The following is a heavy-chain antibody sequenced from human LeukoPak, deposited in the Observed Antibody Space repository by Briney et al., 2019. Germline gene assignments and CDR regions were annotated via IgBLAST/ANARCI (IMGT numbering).Heavy chain of an antibody. CDR3: ARDKSSGWYSGDLDY. J-gene: IGHJ4*02. CDR2: IIPIFGTA. V-gene: IGHV1-69*05. Sequence: AASVKVSCKASGGTFSSYAISWVRQAHGQGLEWMGGIIPIFGTANYAQKFQGRVTITTDESTSTAYMELSSLRSEDTAVYYCARDKSSGWYSGDLDYWGQGTLVTVSS. CDR1: GGTFSSYA. D-gene: IGHD6-19*01.